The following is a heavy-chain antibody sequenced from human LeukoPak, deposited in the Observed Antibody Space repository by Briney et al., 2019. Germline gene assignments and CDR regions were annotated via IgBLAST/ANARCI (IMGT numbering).Heavy chain of an antibody. Sequence: GGSLRLSCVASGFTFDDYGMSWVRQAPGKGLEWISTINWTGGGTDYADSVKGRFTISRDNAKSSLYLQMNSLRAEDTALYQCARVGSGYDYRGQGTLVTVSS. CDR3: ARVGSGYDY. CDR2: INWTGGGT. V-gene: IGHV3-20*01. J-gene: IGHJ4*02. CDR1: GFTFDDYG. D-gene: IGHD3-3*01.